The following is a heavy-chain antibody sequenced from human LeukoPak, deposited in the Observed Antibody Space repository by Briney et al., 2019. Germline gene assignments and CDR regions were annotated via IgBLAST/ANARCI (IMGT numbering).Heavy chain of an antibody. CDR1: GYTFTSYG. CDR2: ISDYNGNT. Sequence: ASVKVSCKASGYTFTSYGISWVRQAPGQGLEWMGWISDYNGNTNYAQKLQGRVTMTTDTSTSTAYMELRSLRSDDTAVYYCARINMVRGTVWFDPWGQGTLVTVSS. D-gene: IGHD3-10*01. CDR3: ARINMVRGTVWFDP. V-gene: IGHV1-18*01. J-gene: IGHJ5*02.